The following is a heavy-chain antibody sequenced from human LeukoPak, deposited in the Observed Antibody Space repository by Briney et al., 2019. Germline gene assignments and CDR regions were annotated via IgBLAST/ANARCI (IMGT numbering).Heavy chain of an antibody. V-gene: IGHV3-7*01. Sequence: GGTLRLSCAASGFTFSSYWMTWVRQAPGKGLEWVANIKQDGSEKNYVESVKGRFTISRDNAKNSLYLQMNSLGVEDTAVYYCARDRHYHILSGFHNYYGMDVWGQGTTVTVSS. J-gene: IGHJ6*02. CDR2: IKQDGSEK. CDR3: ARDRHYHILSGFHNYYGMDV. CDR1: GFTFSSYW. D-gene: IGHD3-9*01.